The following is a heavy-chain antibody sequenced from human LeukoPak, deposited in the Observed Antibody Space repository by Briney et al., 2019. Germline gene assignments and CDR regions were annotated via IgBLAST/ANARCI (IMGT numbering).Heavy chain of an antibody. CDR1: GGSISSYY. J-gene: IGHJ4*02. Sequence: PSETLSLTCTVSGGSISSYYWSWLRQPPGKGLEWLGYIYYSGSTNYHPSLKSRVTISVDTSKNQFSLKLSSVTAADTAVYYCAGDRRGYSYGSFDYWGQGTLVTVSS. V-gene: IGHV4-59*08. CDR2: IYYSGST. CDR3: AGDRRGYSYGSFDY. D-gene: IGHD5-18*01.